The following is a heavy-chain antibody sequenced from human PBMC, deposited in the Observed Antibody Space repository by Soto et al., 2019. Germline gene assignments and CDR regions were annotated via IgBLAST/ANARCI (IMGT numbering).Heavy chain of an antibody. Sequence: QVQLVQSGAEVKKPGSSVKVSCKASGGTFSSYAISWVRQAPGQGLEWMGGIIPIFGTANYAQKFQGRVTITADESTSTAYMELSSLTSEDTAVYYCARERVTIFGVVSWFDPWGQGTLVTVSS. D-gene: IGHD3-3*01. V-gene: IGHV1-69*01. CDR2: IIPIFGTA. J-gene: IGHJ5*02. CDR3: ARERVTIFGVVSWFDP. CDR1: GGTFSSYA.